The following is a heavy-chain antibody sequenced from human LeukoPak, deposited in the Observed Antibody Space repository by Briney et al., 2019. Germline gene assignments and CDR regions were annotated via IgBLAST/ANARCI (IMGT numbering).Heavy chain of an antibody. V-gene: IGHV4-39*07. D-gene: IGHD3-10*01. J-gene: IGHJ4*02. CDR1: GGSISSSSYY. Sequence: PSETLSLTCTVSGGSISSSSYYWGWIRQPPGKGLEWIGSIYYSGSTYYNPSLKSRVTISVDTSKNQFSLKLSSVTAADTAVYYCATEETYYYGSGSYYWGQGTLVTVSS. CDR3: ATEETYYYGSGSYY. CDR2: IYYSGST.